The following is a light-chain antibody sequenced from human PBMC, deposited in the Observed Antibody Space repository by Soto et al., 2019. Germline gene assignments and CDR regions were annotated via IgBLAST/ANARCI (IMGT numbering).Light chain of an antibody. J-gene: IGKJ2*01. CDR3: QQYGSSPYT. CDR2: GVS. V-gene: IGKV3-20*01. CDR1: QSVSSSY. Sequence: EIVLTQSPGTLSLSPGERATLSCRASQSVSSSYLAWYQQKPGQAPRLLIYGVSSRATGIPDRFSGSGSGTDFTLTISRLEPEDFAVYYCQQYGSSPYTFGQGTKLDI.